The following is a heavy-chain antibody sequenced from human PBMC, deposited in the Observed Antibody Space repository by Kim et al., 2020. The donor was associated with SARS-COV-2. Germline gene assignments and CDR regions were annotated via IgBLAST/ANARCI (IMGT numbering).Heavy chain of an antibody. J-gene: IGHJ6*02. Sequence: SVKVSCKASGGTFSSYTISWVRQAPGQGLEWMGRIIPILGIANYAQKFQGRVTITADKSTSTAYMELSSLRSEDTAGYYCASRRGDIVVVPAAIAQAGYYYGMDVCGQGTTVTVSS. V-gene: IGHV1-69*02. CDR3: ASRRGDIVVVPAAIAQAGYYYGMDV. CDR2: IIPILGIA. D-gene: IGHD2-2*01. CDR1: GGTFSSYT.